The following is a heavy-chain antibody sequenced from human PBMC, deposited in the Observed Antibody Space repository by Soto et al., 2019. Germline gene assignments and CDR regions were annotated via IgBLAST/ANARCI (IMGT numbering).Heavy chain of an antibody. CDR3: ARLRPGVTIDY. V-gene: IGHV5-10-1*01. D-gene: IGHD3-3*01. CDR2: IDSSDSYI. Sequence: GESLKISCKGSGYSFTSYWISWVRQKPGKGLEWIGRIDSSDSYINYSSSFQGHVTISADKSFSTAYLQWSGLKASDTAMYYCARLRPGVTIDYWGQGTLVTVSS. J-gene: IGHJ4*02. CDR1: GYSFTSYW.